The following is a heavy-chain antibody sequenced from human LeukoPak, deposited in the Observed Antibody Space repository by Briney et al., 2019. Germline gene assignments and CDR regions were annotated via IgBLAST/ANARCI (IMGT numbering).Heavy chain of an antibody. CDR2: IYYSGST. D-gene: IGHD3-22*01. V-gene: IGHV4-59*01. CDR3: ARGNYYDSTTYYRAFDI. Sequence: SETLSLTCTVTGVSLSSYYWSWIRQPTGKGLEWIGYIYYSGSTNYNPSLKSRVTISVGTSKNQFSLKLSSVTAADTAVYYCARGNYYDSTTYYRAFDIWGQGTMVTVSS. CDR1: GVSLSSYY. J-gene: IGHJ3*02.